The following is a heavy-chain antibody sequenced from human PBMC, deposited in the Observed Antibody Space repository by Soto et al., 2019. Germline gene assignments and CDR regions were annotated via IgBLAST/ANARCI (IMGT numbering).Heavy chain of an antibody. D-gene: IGHD6-6*01. CDR1: GFTFSGYV. Sequence: VSLRLSCAAXGFTFSGYVMHWVRQAPGKGLGNVSAITISGSNTYYADSVKGRFTISRDNSKNTLYLQMSSLRDEDTAMYYCAKDFAAARPDYFDYWGQGTLVTVSS. V-gene: IGHV3-64*04. CDR2: ITISGSNT. CDR3: AKDFAAARPDYFDY. J-gene: IGHJ4*02.